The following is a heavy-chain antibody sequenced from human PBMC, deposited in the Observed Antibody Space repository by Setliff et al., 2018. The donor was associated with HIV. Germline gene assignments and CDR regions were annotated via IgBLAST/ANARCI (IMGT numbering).Heavy chain of an antibody. Sequence: GGSLRLSCAASGFSNSALHWVRQAPGKGLEWVGRIRSKANNYATEYGASVKGRFIISRDDSKNMAYLQMNSLRTEDTAIYYCTRHRGSFDYWGLGTLVTVS. V-gene: IGHV3-73*01. D-gene: IGHD1-26*01. CDR2: IRSKANNYAT. CDR3: TRHRGSFDY. J-gene: IGHJ4*02. CDR1: GFSNSA.